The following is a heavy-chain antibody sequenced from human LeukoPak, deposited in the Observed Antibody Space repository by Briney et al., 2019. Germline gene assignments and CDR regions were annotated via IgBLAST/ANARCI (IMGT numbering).Heavy chain of an antibody. V-gene: IGHV1-2*02. J-gene: IGHJ4*02. D-gene: IGHD3-22*01. CDR2: INPNSGGT. CDR1: GYTFTDYY. Sequence: ASVKVSCNASGYTFTDYYMHWVRQAPGQGLEWMGWINPNSGGTNYAQKFQGRVTMTRDTSISTAYMELSRLRSDDTAVYYCARAYYYDSSGPHGGYWGQGTLVTVSS. CDR3: ARAYYYDSSGPHGGY.